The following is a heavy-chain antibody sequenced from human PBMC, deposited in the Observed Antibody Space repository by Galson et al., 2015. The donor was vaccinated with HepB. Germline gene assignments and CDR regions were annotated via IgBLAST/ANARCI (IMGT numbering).Heavy chain of an antibody. D-gene: IGHD2-15*01. CDR3: AKTSYCSSGTCGLDYGMDV. J-gene: IGHJ6*02. V-gene: IGHV3-74*03. Sequence: SLRLSCAASGFTFRSYWMHWVRQAPGKGLVWVSRINSDGSRTTYADSVRGRFTVSRDNAKSTLHLRMDSLRADDTAVYYCAKTSYCSSGTCGLDYGMDVRGQGTTVTVSS. CDR1: GFTFRSYW. CDR2: INSDGSRT.